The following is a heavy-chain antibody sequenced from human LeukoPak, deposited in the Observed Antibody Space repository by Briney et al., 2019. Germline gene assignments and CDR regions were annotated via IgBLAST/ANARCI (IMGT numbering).Heavy chain of an antibody. Sequence: GESLKISCKGSGYSFTSYWIGWVRQMPGKGLEWMGIIYPGDSDTRYSPSFQGQVTISADKSTSTAYLQWSSLKASDTAMYYCARQVACSGGSCYHSYADYWGQGTLVTVSS. D-gene: IGHD2-15*01. J-gene: IGHJ4*02. CDR3: ARQVACSGGSCYHSYADY. CDR2: IYPGDSDT. CDR1: GYSFTSYW. V-gene: IGHV5-51*01.